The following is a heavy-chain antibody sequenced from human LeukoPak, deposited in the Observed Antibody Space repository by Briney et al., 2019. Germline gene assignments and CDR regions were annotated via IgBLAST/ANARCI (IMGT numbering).Heavy chain of an antibody. V-gene: IGHV4-39*07. CDR3: ARVAYGDYWFDP. D-gene: IGHD4-17*01. Sequence: SETLSLTCTVSGGSISSSSYYWGWIRQPPGKGLEWIGSIYYSGSTYYNPSLKSRVTMSVDTSKNQFSLNLTSVTAADTAVYYCARVAYGDYWFDPWGQGTLVTVSS. CDR2: IYYSGST. J-gene: IGHJ5*02. CDR1: GGSISSSSYY.